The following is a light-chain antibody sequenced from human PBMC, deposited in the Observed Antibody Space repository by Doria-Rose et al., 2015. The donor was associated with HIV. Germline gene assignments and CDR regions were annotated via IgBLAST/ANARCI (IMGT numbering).Light chain of an antibody. J-gene: IGKJ1*01. Sequence: DIVLTQSPGTLSLSPGERATLSCRASQSFSSTYLAWYQQKPSQAPSLLIYDGSTGATGIPDRFSASGSGTGFTLTINRLEPEDFALYYCHQYGTSWTFGQGTKVEI. V-gene: IGKV3-20*01. CDR3: HQYGTSWT. CDR1: QSFSSTY. CDR2: DGS.